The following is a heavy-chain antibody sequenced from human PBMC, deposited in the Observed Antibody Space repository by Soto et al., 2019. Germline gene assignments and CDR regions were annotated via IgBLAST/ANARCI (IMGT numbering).Heavy chain of an antibody. V-gene: IGHV2-5*02. CDR3: AHSLAWKSATLDY. CDR2: IYWDDEK. Sequence: QITLKESGPTLVQPTQTLTLTCAFSGFSLTSSGVAVGWVRQPPGRALEWLALIYWDDEKRYSPSLKSRLTITKDTSKNQVVLTMTNMDPVDTATYYCAHSLAWKSATLDYWGQGTLVTVSS. D-gene: IGHD1-1*01. J-gene: IGHJ4*02. CDR1: GFSLTSSGVA.